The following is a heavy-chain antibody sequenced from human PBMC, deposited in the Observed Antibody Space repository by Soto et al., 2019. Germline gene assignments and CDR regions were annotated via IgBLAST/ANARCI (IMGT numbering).Heavy chain of an antibody. J-gene: IGHJ6*03. Sequence: EVQLVESGGGLVQPGGSLRLSCAASGFTFSSYSMNWVRQAPGKGLEWVSYISSSSSTIYYADSVKGRFTISRDNAKNSLYLQMNSLRAEDTAVYYCARDGAPSSHTWSPYYYMDVWGKGTTVTVSS. V-gene: IGHV3-48*01. CDR2: ISSSSSTI. CDR3: ARDGAPSSHTWSPYYYMDV. D-gene: IGHD2-8*01. CDR1: GFTFSSYS.